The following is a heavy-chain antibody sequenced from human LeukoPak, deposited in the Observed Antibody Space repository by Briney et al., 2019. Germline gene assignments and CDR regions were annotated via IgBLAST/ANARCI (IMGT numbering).Heavy chain of an antibody. D-gene: IGHD6-13*01. V-gene: IGHV4-59*08. J-gene: IGHJ4*02. Sequence: SETLSLTCTASGDSFSSYFWSWIRLPPGKGLEWLGYIGYSGSPEYNPSFMNRLTTSVDTTTTQSSFKLMSMTAADTSVYYYARHGGSWTFDYWGQGTLVTVSA. CDR1: GDSFSSYF. CDR2: IGYSGSP. CDR3: ARHGGSWTFDY.